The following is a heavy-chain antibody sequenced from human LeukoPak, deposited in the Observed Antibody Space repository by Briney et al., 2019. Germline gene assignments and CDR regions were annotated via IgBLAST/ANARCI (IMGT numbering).Heavy chain of an antibody. D-gene: IGHD2-15*01. Sequence: GGSLRLSCAVSGFTFSSSWMHWVRQAPGKGLVWVSRIKSDGSTTNYADSVKGRFTTSRDNAKNTLYLQMNSLRAEDTAVYYCASGGRSGYCSGGSCYKLDYWGQGTLVTVSS. CDR3: ASGGRSGYCSGGSCYKLDY. V-gene: IGHV3-74*01. CDR2: IKSDGSTT. CDR1: GFTFSSSW. J-gene: IGHJ4*02.